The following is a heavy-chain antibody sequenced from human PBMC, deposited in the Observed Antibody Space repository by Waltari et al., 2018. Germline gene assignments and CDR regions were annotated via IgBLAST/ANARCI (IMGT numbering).Heavy chain of an antibody. CDR2: IIHRGST. V-gene: IGHV4-34*01. CDR1: GGSFRGYS. Sequence: QVQLQQWGAGLLKPSETLSLTCAVYGGSFRGYSCRWPRPPPGTGLEWNGEIIHRGSTNYNPSRKSRVTISVDTSKNQFSLKLSSVTAADTAVYYCARGGLYDFWSGYQGRQGRSNWFDPWGQGTLVTVSS. J-gene: IGHJ5*02. D-gene: IGHD3-3*01. CDR3: ARGGLYDFWSGYQGRQGRSNWFDP.